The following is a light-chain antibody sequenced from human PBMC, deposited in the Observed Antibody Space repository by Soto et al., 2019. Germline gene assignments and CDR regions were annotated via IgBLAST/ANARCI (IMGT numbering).Light chain of an antibody. CDR1: QSISNY. J-gene: IGKJ5*01. CDR3: QQSYSKASST. CDR2: LAS. Sequence: DIQMTQSPSSLSASVGDRVTITCRASQSISNYLNWYQQKPGKAHNLLFYLASVLQSGVPSRFSGSVSGSDFTVTLSGLRPEDFGTHVCQQSYSKASSTFGQGARLEIK. V-gene: IGKV1-39*01.